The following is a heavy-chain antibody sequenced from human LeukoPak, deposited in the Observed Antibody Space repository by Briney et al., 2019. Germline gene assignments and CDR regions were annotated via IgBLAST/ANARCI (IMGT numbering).Heavy chain of an antibody. CDR3: ARHGLLHVGSGWRETHYNWFDP. CDR2: IYYSGIT. J-gene: IGHJ5*02. Sequence: PSEALSLTCTVSGDSISSYYWSWIRQPPGKGLEWIGYIYYSGITNYNPSLKSRVTISVDTSKNQFSLKLSSVTAADPAVYYCARHGLLHVGSGWRETHYNWFDPWGQGTLVTVSS. V-gene: IGHV4-59*08. D-gene: IGHD6-19*01. CDR1: GDSISSYY.